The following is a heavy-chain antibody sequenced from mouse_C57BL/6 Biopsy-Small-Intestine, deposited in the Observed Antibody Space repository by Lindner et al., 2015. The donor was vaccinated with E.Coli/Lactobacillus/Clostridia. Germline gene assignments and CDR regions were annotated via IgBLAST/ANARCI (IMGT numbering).Heavy chain of an antibody. CDR2: ISSGGSHT. CDR1: GFTFSSYG. V-gene: IGHV5-6*01. Sequence: EVQLQESGGDLVKPGGSLKLSCAASGFTFSSYGMSWVRQTPDKRLEWVATISSGGSHTYYPDSVKGRFTISRDNAKNTLYLQMSGLKSEDTAMYYCASHYYGSSWFAYWGQGTLVTVSA. J-gene: IGHJ3*01. D-gene: IGHD1-1*01. CDR3: ASHYYGSSWFAY.